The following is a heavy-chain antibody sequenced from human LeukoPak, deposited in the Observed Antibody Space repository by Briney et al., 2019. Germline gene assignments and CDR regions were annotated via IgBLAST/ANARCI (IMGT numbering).Heavy chain of an antibody. V-gene: IGHV3-33*01. D-gene: IGHD6-6*01. Sequence: PGGSLRLSCAASGFTFSSYGMHWVRQAPGKGLEWVAVIWYDGSNKYYADSVKGRFTISRDNSKNTLYLQMNGLRAEDTAVYYCVSRSPLSIAAPFDYWGQGTLVTVSS. CDR2: IWYDGSNK. CDR3: VSRSPLSIAAPFDY. J-gene: IGHJ4*02. CDR1: GFTFSSYG.